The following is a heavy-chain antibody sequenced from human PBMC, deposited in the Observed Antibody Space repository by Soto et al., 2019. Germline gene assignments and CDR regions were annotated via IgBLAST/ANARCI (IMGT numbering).Heavy chain of an antibody. CDR3: ARAPPNDYVWGSYRYPLGAFDI. CDR1: GGTFSSYA. V-gene: IGHV1-69*13. CDR2: IIPIFGTA. J-gene: IGHJ3*02. Sequence: GASVKVSCKASGGTFSSYAISWVRQAPGQGLEWMGGIIPIFGTANYAQKFQGRVTITADESTSTAYMELSSLRSEDTAVYYCARAPPNDYVWGSYRYPLGAFDIWGQGTMVTVSS. D-gene: IGHD3-16*02.